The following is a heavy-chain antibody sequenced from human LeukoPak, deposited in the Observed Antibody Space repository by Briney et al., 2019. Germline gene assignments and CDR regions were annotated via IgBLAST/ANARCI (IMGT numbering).Heavy chain of an antibody. Sequence: ASVKVSCKASGYTFTGYYMHWVRQAPGQGLEWMGWINPNSGGTNYAQKFQGWVTLTTDTSTSTAYMELRSLRSDDTAVYYCARLYSSSWYRVDDYWGQGTLVTVSS. J-gene: IGHJ4*02. CDR1: GYTFTGYY. D-gene: IGHD6-13*01. V-gene: IGHV1-2*04. CDR2: INPNSGGT. CDR3: ARLYSSSWYRVDDY.